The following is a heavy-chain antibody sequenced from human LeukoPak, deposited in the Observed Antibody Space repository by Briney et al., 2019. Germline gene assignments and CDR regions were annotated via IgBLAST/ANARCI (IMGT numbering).Heavy chain of an antibody. CDR1: GFTFSSYA. CDR2: ISGSGGST. J-gene: IGHJ4*02. Sequence: PGGSLRLSCAASGFTFSSYAMSCVREAPGKGLEWVSAISGSGGSTYYADSVKGRFTISRDNSKNTLYLQMNSLRAEDTAVYYCAKAVRRYCSGGSCYYYFDYWGQGTLVTVSS. V-gene: IGHV3-23*01. CDR3: AKAVRRYCSGGSCYYYFDY. D-gene: IGHD2-15*01.